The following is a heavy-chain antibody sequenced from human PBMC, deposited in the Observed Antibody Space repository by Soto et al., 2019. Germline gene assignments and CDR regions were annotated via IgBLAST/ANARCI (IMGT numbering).Heavy chain of an antibody. CDR3: AKHYDFWSGNFDY. CDR2: ISGSGGST. J-gene: IGHJ4*02. D-gene: IGHD3-3*01. V-gene: IGHV3-23*01. Sequence: EVQLLEYGGGLVQPGGSLRLSCAASGFTFSSYAMSWVRQAPGKGLEWVSAISGSGGSTYYADSVKGRFTISRDNSKNTLYLQMNSLRAEDTAVYYCAKHYDFWSGNFDYWGQGTLVTVSS. CDR1: GFTFSSYA.